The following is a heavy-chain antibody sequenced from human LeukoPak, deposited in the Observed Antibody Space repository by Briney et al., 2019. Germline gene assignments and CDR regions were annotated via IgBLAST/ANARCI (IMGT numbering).Heavy chain of an antibody. CDR1: GYSISSGYY. Sequence: SETLSLTCAVSGYSISSGYYWGWIRQPPGKGLEWIGSIYHSGSTYYNPSLKSRVTISVDTSENQFSLKLSSVTAADTAVYYCARQGQYYDFWSGYVNWFDPWGQGTLVTVSS. D-gene: IGHD3-3*01. CDR3: ARQGQYYDFWSGYVNWFDP. CDR2: IYHSGST. V-gene: IGHV4-38-2*01. J-gene: IGHJ5*02.